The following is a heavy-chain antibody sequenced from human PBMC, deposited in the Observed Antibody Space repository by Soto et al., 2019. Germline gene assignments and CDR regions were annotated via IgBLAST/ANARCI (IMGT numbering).Heavy chain of an antibody. J-gene: IGHJ6*02. Sequence: SETLSLTCPVSGGSISSSSYYWGWIRQPPGKGLEWIGSIYYSGSTYYNPSLKSRVTISVDTSKNQFSLKLSSVTAADTAVYYCGSGLDSSGWYNYYYYYGMDVWGQGTTVTVSS. CDR3: GSGLDSSGWYNYYYYYGMDV. CDR1: GGSISSSSYY. V-gene: IGHV4-39*01. CDR2: IYYSGST. D-gene: IGHD6-19*01.